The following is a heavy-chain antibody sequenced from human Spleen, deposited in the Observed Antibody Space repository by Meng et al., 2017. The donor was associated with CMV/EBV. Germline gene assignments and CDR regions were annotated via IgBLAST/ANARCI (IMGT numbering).Heavy chain of an antibody. D-gene: IGHD2-2*01. CDR3: AIWDCSSTSCYGYYYYGMDV. Sequence: ASVKVSCKASGYTFTGYGISWVRQAPGQGLEWLGWISAYTGNTKSAQKFQGRVTMTTDTSTNTAYMELRSLRSDDTAVYYCAIWDCSSTSCYGYYYYGMDVWGQGTTVTVSS. CDR1: GYTFTGYG. CDR2: ISAYTGNT. V-gene: IGHV1-18*04. J-gene: IGHJ6*02.